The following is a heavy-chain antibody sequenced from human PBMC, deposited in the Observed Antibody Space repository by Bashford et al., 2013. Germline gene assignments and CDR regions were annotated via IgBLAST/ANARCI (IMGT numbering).Heavy chain of an antibody. Sequence: SETLSLTCTVSGGSISSYYWSWIRQPPGKGLEWIGYIYYSGSTNYNPSLKSRVTISVDTSKNQFSLKLSSVTAADTAVYYCARGIGGPMVQGVISFSNYYYYMDVWGKGTTVTVSS. CDR1: GGSISSYY. D-gene: IGHD3-10*01. J-gene: IGHJ6*03. CDR2: IYYSGST. CDR3: ARGIGGPMVQGVISFSNYYYYMDV. V-gene: IGHV4-59*01.